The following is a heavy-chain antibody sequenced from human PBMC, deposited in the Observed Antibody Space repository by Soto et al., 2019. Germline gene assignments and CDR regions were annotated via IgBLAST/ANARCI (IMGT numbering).Heavy chain of an antibody. CDR2: IHYSGTT. Sequence: KPSETLSLTCTVSGGSMRNYFWTWIRQPPGKGLEWIGYIHYSGTTSFFPSYNPSLRSRVTISEDTSKNQFSLKLLSVTTAATAVYFGASRAASSRRLAPYYLGFWRQGTLVTVSS. J-gene: IGHJ4*02. CDR1: GGSMRNYF. CDR3: ASRAASSRRLAPYYLGF. D-gene: IGHD6-13*01. V-gene: IGHV4-59*01.